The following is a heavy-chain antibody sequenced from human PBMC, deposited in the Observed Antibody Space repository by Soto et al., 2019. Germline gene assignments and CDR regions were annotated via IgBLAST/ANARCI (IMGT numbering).Heavy chain of an antibody. CDR2: ISGSGGSI. Sequence: EVQLLESGGGLIQPGGYLRLSCADSGFTFSSYAMSWVRQAQGKGLEWVSAISGSGGSIYYADSVKGRFTISRDNSKNTLYLQMNSLRAEDTAVYYWAKDYGGIGPNDYWGQGTLVTVSS. J-gene: IGHJ4*02. D-gene: IGHD3-16*01. CDR1: GFTFSSYA. V-gene: IGHV3-23*01. CDR3: AKDYGGIGPNDY.